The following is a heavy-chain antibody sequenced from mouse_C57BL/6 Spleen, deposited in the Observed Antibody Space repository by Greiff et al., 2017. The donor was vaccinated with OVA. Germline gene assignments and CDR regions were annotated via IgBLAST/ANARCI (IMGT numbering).Heavy chain of an antibody. V-gene: IGHV1-52*01. Sequence: QVQLQQPGAELVRPGSSVKLSCKASGYTFTSYWMHWVKQRPIQGLEWIGNIDPSDSETHYNQKFKDKATLTVDKSSSTAYMQLSSLPSEDSAVYYCARGAYGLYYYAMDYWGQGTSVTVAS. CDR1: GYTFTSYW. CDR2: IDPSDSET. CDR3: ARGAYGLYYYAMDY. D-gene: IGHD1-2*01. J-gene: IGHJ4*01.